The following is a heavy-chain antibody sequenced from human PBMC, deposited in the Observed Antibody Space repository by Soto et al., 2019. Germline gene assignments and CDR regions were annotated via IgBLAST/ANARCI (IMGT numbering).Heavy chain of an antibody. CDR1: GDSLIGTHW. D-gene: IGHD6-13*01. V-gene: IGHV4-4*02. CDR2: THHSRGT. J-gene: IGHJ4*01. CDR3: ARYSAASGTYSFDY. Sequence: QVQLQESGPGLVKPSGTLSLTCAVSGDSLIGTHWWSWVRRPPGKGLEFIGETHHSRGTNYNPSLRSRVTMSLDKSKNQLSLMLYSVTAADTGVYYCARYSAASGTYSFDYWGQGTLVTFAS.